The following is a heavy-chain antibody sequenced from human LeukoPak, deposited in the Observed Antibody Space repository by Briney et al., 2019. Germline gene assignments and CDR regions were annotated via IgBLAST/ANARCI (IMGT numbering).Heavy chain of an antibody. D-gene: IGHD3-22*01. Sequence: ASVKVSCKASGGTFSSYTISWVRQAPGQGLEWMGRIIPILGIANYAQKFQGRVTITADKSTSTAYMELSSLRSEDTAVYYCARALPGRITMIVVGGGAFDIRGQGTMVTVSS. CDR2: IIPILGIA. CDR1: GGTFSSYT. J-gene: IGHJ3*02. V-gene: IGHV1-69*02. CDR3: ARALPGRITMIVVGGGAFDI.